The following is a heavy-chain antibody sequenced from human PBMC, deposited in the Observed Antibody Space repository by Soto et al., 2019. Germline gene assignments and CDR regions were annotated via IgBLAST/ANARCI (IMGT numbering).Heavy chain of an antibody. J-gene: IGHJ6*02. Sequence: QVQLVESGGGLVKPGGSLRLSCAASGFTFSDYYMSWIRQAPGKGLEWVSYISSSSSYTNYADSVKGRFTISRDNAKNSLYLQMNSLRAEDTAVYYCARFSEDYYYYGMDVWGQGTTVTVSS. V-gene: IGHV3-11*06. CDR3: ARFSEDYYYYGMDV. CDR2: ISSSSSYT. CDR1: GFTFSDYY.